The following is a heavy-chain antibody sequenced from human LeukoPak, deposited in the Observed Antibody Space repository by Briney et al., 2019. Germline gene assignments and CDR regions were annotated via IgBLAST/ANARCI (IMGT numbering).Heavy chain of an antibody. CDR3: ARGYGDFYYFDY. Sequence: GGSLRLSCAASGFTFSSYGMHWVRQAPGKGLEWVAVIWYDGSNKYYADSVKGRFTISRDNSKNTLYLQMNSLRAEDTAVYYCARGYGDFYYFDYWGQGTLVTVSS. V-gene: IGHV3-33*01. D-gene: IGHD4-17*01. CDR2: IWYDGSNK. J-gene: IGHJ4*02. CDR1: GFTFSSYG.